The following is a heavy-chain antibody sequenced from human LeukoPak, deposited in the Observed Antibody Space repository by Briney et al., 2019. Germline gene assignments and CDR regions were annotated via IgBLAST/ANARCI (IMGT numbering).Heavy chain of an antibody. D-gene: IGHD3-3*01. V-gene: IGHV3-23*01. J-gene: IGHJ4*02. CDR1: GFTFSSYA. CDR3: AKTYYDFWSGYPYFDY. CDR2: ISGSGGST. Sequence: GGSLRLSCAASGFTFSSYAMSWVRQAPGKGLEWVSAISGSGGSTYYADSVKGRFTISRDNSKNTLYLQMNSLRAEDTAVYYCAKTYYDFWSGYPYFDYWGQGTLVTVSS.